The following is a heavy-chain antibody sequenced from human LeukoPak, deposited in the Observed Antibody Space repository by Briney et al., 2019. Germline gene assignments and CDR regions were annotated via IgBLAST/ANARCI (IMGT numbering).Heavy chain of an antibody. CDR1: GGSISTSSYY. CDR3: ARGRGGSYNWFDP. Sequence: SETLSLTCTVSGGSISTSSYYWGWVRQPPGKGLEWIGNIYYSGSTYYNPSLKSRVTISVDTSKNQFSLKLSSVTAADTAVYYCARGRGGSYNWFDPWGQGTLVTVSS. V-gene: IGHV4-39*07. D-gene: IGHD1-26*01. J-gene: IGHJ5*02. CDR2: IYYSGST.